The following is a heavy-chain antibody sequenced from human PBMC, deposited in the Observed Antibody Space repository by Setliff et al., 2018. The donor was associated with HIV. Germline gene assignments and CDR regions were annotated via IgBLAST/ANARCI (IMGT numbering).Heavy chain of an antibody. V-gene: IGHV4-59*01. D-gene: IGHD2-2*01. J-gene: IGHJ6*03. CDR1: GGSISSYY. Sequence: SETLSLTCTVSGGSISSYYWSWIRQPPGKGLEWIGYIYYSGSTNFNPSLKSRVTISVDTSKNQFSLKLSSVTAADTAVYYCARADIVVVPAAISSIFYYYYYMDVWGKGTTVTVSS. CDR3: ARADIVVVPAAISSIFYYYYYMDV. CDR2: IYYSGST.